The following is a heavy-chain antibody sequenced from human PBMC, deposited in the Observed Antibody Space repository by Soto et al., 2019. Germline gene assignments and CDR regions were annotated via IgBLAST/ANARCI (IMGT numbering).Heavy chain of an antibody. J-gene: IGHJ6*02. CDR3: ARHITIFGVVHDLYGMDV. D-gene: IGHD3-3*01. CDR2: IYSGGVT. Sequence: PGGSLRLSCAASGFDVSSHYMSWVRQAPGKGLDWVPIIYSGGVTYHAESVKGRFTVSGDISKNTLSLQMNSLRDEDTAVYYCARHITIFGVVHDLYGMDVWGQGTTVTVSS. V-gene: IGHV3-53*01. CDR1: GFDVSSHY.